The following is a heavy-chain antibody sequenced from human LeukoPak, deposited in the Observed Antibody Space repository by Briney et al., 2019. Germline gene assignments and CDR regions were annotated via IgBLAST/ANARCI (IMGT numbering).Heavy chain of an antibody. CDR2: IYGGGST. Sequence: GGSLRLSCAATGLSVSSNFMSWVRQAPGKGLEWVSVIYGGGSTYYADSVKGRFTISRDNSKNTLYLQMNSLRAEDTAVYYCAKLAGSSSWHLYYYYYYMDVWGKGTTVTVSS. D-gene: IGHD6-13*01. V-gene: IGHV3-53*05. CDR3: AKLAGSSSWHLYYYYYYMDV. CDR1: GLSVSSNF. J-gene: IGHJ6*03.